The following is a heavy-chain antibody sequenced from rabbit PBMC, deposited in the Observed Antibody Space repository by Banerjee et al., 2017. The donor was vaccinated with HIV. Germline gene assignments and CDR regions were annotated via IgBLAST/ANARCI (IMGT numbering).Heavy chain of an antibody. CDR3: ARDWNPAYDGSGYVIAFNL. Sequence: QEQLEESGGGLVKPGASLTLTCTASGFSFSSGYDMCWVRPAPGKGLEWIACIYVGSGRTWYASWAKGRFTISKTSSTTVTLQMTSLTAADTATYFCARDWNPAYDGSGYVIAFNLWGPGTLVTVS. D-gene: IGHD8-1*01. V-gene: IGHV1S45*01. J-gene: IGHJ4*01. CDR1: GFSFSSGYD. CDR2: IYVGSGRT.